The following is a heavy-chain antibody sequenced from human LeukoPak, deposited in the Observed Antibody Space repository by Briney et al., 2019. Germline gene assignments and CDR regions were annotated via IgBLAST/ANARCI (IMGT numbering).Heavy chain of an antibody. CDR3: ARGITIFGVVTPDYYYGMDV. Sequence: ASVKVSCKASGYTFTSYGISWVRQAPGQGLEWTGWISAYNGNTNYAQKLQGRVTMTTDTSTSTAYMGLRSLRSDDTAVYYCARGITIFGVVTPDYYYGMDVWGQGTTVTVSS. V-gene: IGHV1-18*01. CDR1: GYTFTSYG. J-gene: IGHJ6*02. D-gene: IGHD3-3*01. CDR2: ISAYNGNT.